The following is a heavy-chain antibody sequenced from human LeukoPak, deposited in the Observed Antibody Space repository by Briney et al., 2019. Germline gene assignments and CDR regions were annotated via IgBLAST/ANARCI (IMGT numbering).Heavy chain of an antibody. CDR3: ARHIDGYSTSFDY. V-gene: IGHV5-10-1*01. CDR2: IDPSDSYT. CDR1: GYSSTTYW. J-gene: IGHJ4*02. Sequence: GESLRISCKGSGYSSTTYWISWVRQMSGKGLEWMGTIDPSDSYTKYSPTFQGHVTISADKSISTVYLQWSSLKASDTAMYYCARHIDGYSTSFDYWGQGTLVTVSS. D-gene: IGHD5-24*01.